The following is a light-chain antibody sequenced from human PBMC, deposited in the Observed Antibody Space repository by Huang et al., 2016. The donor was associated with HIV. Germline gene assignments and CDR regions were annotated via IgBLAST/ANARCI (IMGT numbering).Light chain of an antibody. CDR3: RQSYSALGLT. CDR2: VAS. Sequence: DIQMTQSPSSLSASVGDRVTIACRASPGIWTYLNWYQQKTGKARRLLLHVASSLQSGVPSRLSGSGAGTDVTLTISSLQPEDFATYYCRQSYSALGLTFGGGTKVEIK. CDR1: PGIWTY. J-gene: IGKJ4*01. V-gene: IGKV1-39*01.